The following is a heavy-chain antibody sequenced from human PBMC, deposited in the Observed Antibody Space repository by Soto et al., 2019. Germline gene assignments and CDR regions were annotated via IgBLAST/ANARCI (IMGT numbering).Heavy chain of an antibody. CDR2: IYYSGST. Sequence: QVQLQESGPGLVKPSQTLSLTCTVSGGSISSGGYYWSWIRQHPGKGLEWIGYIYYSGSTYYNPSLMNRVTISVDTSKNQFSLKLSSVTAADTAVYYCARGGYCSGGSCETYYYMDVWGKGTTVTVSS. D-gene: IGHD2-15*01. CDR3: ARGGYCSGGSCETYYYMDV. V-gene: IGHV4-31*03. J-gene: IGHJ6*03. CDR1: GGSISSGGYY.